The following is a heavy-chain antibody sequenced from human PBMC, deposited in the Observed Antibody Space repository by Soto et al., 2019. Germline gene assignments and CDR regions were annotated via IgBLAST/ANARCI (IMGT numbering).Heavy chain of an antibody. V-gene: IGHV1-46*01. D-gene: IGHD2-15*01. CDR1: GYTFTSYY. J-gene: IGHJ4*02. CDR2: INPSGGNT. CDR3: ARGEEYCSGGSCYSGY. Sequence: QVQLVQSGAEVKKPGASVKVSCKASGYTFTSYYMHWVRQAPGQGLEWMGIINPSGGNTNYAQKLQGRVTMTTDTSTSTAYMELRSLRSDDTAVYYCARGEEYCSGGSCYSGYWGQGTLVTVSS.